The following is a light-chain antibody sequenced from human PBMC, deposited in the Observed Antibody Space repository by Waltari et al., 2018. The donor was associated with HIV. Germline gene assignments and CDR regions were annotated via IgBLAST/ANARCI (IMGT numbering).Light chain of an antibody. J-gene: IGLJ1*01. CDR1: YSNIGSDN. V-gene: IGLV1-47*01. CDR2: KNI. Sequence: QSVLTQPPSASGTPGQRVTISCSGSYSNIGSDNVYWYQHLPGTAPKLLIYKNIQRPSGGPDRFSGSKSGASAYLAISGLRSEDEADYYCTGWDASLSEYVFGPGTRVTV. CDR3: TGWDASLSEYV.